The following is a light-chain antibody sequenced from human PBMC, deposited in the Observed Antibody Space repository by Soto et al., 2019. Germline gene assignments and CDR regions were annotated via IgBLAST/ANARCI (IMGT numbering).Light chain of an antibody. Sequence: QSALTQPASVSGSPGQSIAISCTGTSSDVGGYNYVSWYQQHPGKAPKLMVYEVSHRPSGVSNRFTGSKSGNMASLTISGLQAEDEADYYCSSYTSTSPYVFGTGTKLTVL. CDR1: SSDVGGYNY. CDR2: EVS. CDR3: SSYTSTSPYV. V-gene: IGLV2-14*01. J-gene: IGLJ1*01.